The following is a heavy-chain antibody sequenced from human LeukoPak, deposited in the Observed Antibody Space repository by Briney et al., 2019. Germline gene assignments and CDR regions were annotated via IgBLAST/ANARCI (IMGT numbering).Heavy chain of an antibody. Sequence: GGSLRLSCVVSGFTLSSLGMHWVRQAPGKGLEWVAVISYDGGKKSYADSVKGRFTISRDNSKNTLYLQMDSLRVEDTAVYYCARDRAWDYLDSWDQGPLVTVSS. CDR1: GFTLSSLG. CDR2: ISYDGGKK. V-gene: IGHV3-30*03. CDR3: ARDRAWDYLDS. J-gene: IGHJ4*02. D-gene: IGHD1-26*01.